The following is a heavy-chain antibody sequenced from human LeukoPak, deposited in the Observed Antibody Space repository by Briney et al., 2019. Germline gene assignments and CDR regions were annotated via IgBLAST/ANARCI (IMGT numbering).Heavy chain of an antibody. J-gene: IGHJ4*02. CDR1: GFTFSRYA. CDR3: APMGLYFDY. V-gene: IGHV3-23*01. CDR2: ISGSVGST. D-gene: IGHD3-16*01. Sequence: GGSPRLSCAASGFTFSRYAMSWVRQAPGKGLEWVSAISGSVGSTYYADSVKGRFTISRGNSKNTLYLQMNSLRAEDTAVYYCAPMGLYFDYWGQGTLVTVSS.